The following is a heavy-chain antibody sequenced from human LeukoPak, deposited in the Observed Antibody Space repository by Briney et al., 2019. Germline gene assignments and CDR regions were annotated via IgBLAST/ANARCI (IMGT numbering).Heavy chain of an antibody. Sequence: ASVKVSCKASGYTFTSYYMHWVRQAPGQGLEWMGIINPSGGSTSYAQKFQGRVTMTRDMSTSTVYMELSSLRSEDTAVYYCAREQRSTMIVGYWGQGTLVTVSS. CDR2: INPSGGST. V-gene: IGHV1-46*01. D-gene: IGHD3-22*01. CDR1: GYTFTSYY. CDR3: AREQRSTMIVGY. J-gene: IGHJ4*02.